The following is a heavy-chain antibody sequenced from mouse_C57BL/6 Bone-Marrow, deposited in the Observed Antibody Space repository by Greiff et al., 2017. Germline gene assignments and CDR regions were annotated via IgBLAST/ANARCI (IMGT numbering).Heavy chain of an antibody. CDR2: SSNKANDYTT. CDR1: GFTFSDFY. D-gene: IGHD1-1*01. J-gene: IGHJ4*01. V-gene: IGHV7-1*01. CDR3: ARDGDCGSNYAMDY. Sequence: EVKLVESGGGLVQSGRSLRLSCATSGFTFSDFYMEWVRQAPGKGLEWIAASSNKANDYTTEYSASVKGRFIVSRDTSQSILYLQMNAMRAEDTAIYYCARDGDCGSNYAMDYWGQGTSVTVSS.